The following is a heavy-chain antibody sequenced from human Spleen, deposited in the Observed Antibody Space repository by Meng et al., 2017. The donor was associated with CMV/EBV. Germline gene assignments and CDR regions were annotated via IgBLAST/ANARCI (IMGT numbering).Heavy chain of an antibody. CDR3: AKARAGTVYVFDI. V-gene: IGHV3-23*03. CDR1: GFTFSNYA. J-gene: IGHJ3*02. CDR2: IYSDGTST. Sequence: GESLKISCAAAGFTFSNYALSWVRQAPGKGLEWVSVIYSDGTSTNYADSVRGRFTISRDNSKNTLYLQMNSLRAEDTAVYYCAKARAGTVYVFDIWGQGTMVTVSS. D-gene: IGHD1/OR15-1a*01.